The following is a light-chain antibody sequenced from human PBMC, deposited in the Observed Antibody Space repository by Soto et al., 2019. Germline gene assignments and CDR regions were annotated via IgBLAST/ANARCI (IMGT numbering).Light chain of an antibody. J-gene: IGKJ2*01. CDR3: QQYHSYSYT. CDR2: KAS. V-gene: IGKV1-5*03. Sequence: DLQMTQSPSTLSASVGDRVTITCRASQSISSWLAWYQQKPGKAPNLLIYKASRLESGVPSRFSGSGSGTEFTLTISSLQPDDFATYYCQQYHSYSYTFGQGTKLEIK. CDR1: QSISSW.